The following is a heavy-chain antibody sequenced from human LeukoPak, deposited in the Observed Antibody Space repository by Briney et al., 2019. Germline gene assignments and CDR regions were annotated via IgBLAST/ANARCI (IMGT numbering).Heavy chain of an antibody. D-gene: IGHD2-2*01. Sequence: GASVKVSCKASGYTFTGYYMHWVRQAPGQGLEWMGWINPNSGGTNYAQKFQGRVTMSRDTSISTAYMELSRLRSDDTAVYYCRAGRDIVVVPASARPPEYYYYYMDVWGKGTTVTVSS. J-gene: IGHJ6*03. CDR1: GYTFTGYY. V-gene: IGHV1-2*02. CDR2: INPNSGGT. CDR3: RAGRDIVVVPASARPPEYYYYYMDV.